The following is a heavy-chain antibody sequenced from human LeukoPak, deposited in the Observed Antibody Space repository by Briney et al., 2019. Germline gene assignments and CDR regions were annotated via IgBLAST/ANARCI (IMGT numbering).Heavy chain of an antibody. CDR3: ARGFREYNWFDP. CDR1: GGSISSYY. J-gene: IGHJ5*02. Sequence: PSETLYLTCAGSGGSISSYYWSWIRQPPGKGLEWIGYIYYSGSTNYNPSLKSRVTISVDTSKTQFSLKLSSVTAADTAVYYCARGFREYNWFDPWGQGTLVTVSS. V-gene: IGHV4-59*01. CDR2: IYYSGST. D-gene: IGHD3-10*01.